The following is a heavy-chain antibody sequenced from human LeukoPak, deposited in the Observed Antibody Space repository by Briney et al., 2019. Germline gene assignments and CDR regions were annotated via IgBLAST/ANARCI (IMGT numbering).Heavy chain of an antibody. D-gene: IGHD3-16*01. Sequence: GGSLRLSCTAPGFTFGDYAMSWFRQAPGKGLEWVGFIRSKAYGGTTEYAASVKGRFTISRDNSKNTLYLQMNGLRTEDTAMYYCTRRGGGHEFDHWGQGTLVTVSS. CDR2: IRSKAYGGTT. CDR3: TRRGGGHEFDH. V-gene: IGHV3-49*03. J-gene: IGHJ4*02. CDR1: GFTFGDYA.